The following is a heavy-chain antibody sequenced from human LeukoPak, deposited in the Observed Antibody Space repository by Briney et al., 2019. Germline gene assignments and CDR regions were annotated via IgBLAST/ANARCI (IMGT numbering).Heavy chain of an antibody. Sequence: ASVKVSCKASGYTFTDYYIHWVRHAPGQGLEWMGWINPDSGGTNYAQKFQGRVTMTRDTSISTVYMELSRLTYDDTAVFYGTREARAGNWFDPWGQGTPVTVSS. CDR2: INPDSGGT. D-gene: IGHD5-12*01. V-gene: IGHV1-2*02. CDR1: GYTFTDYY. CDR3: TREARAGNWFDP. J-gene: IGHJ5*02.